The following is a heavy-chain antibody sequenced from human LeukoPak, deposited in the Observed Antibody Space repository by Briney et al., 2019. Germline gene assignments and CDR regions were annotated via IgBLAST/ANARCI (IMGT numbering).Heavy chain of an antibody. V-gene: IGHV3-30-3*01. CDR3: ARRAPPDY. Sequence: GGSLCLSRAASGFPFSDYAMYWVRQAPGKGLEWVAAISYDGSNKYYADSVKGRFTISRDNSKNTLYVQMNSLRTEDTAVYYCARRAPPDYWGKGTLVSFSS. CDR1: GFPFSDYA. J-gene: IGHJ4*02. CDR2: ISYDGSNK.